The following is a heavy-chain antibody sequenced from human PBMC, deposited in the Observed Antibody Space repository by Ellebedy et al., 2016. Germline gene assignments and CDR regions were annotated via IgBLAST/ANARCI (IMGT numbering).Heavy chain of an antibody. Sequence: SETLSLTCHVSRGSVSSGNFYWTWTRHHPGKGLEWIGFIHNAGRPSYSPSLKSRVTISADTSNNQFSLTLTSVSAADTAVYYCARVAPPNGADSWSGYYLDSWGQGILVSVSS. CDR2: IHNAGRP. CDR3: ARVAPPNGADSWSGYYLDS. D-gene: IGHD3-3*01. V-gene: IGHV4-31*03. CDR1: RGSVSSGNFY. J-gene: IGHJ4*02.